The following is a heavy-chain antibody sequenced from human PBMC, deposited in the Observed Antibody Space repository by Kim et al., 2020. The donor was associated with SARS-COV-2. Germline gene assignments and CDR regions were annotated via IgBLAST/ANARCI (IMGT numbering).Heavy chain of an antibody. Sequence: GQFTISRDNSKNTLYLQMNSLRAEETAVYYCAKEGNGAYYDGSGSYPSFDPWGQGTLVTVSS. CDR3: AKEGNGAYYDGSGSYPSFDP. D-gene: IGHD3-10*01. V-gene: IGHV3-30*02. J-gene: IGHJ5*02.